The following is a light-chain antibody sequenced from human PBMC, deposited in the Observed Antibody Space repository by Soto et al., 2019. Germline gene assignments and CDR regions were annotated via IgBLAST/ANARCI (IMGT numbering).Light chain of an antibody. CDR1: QRISTY. V-gene: IGKV1-39*01. CDR2: AVS. CDR3: QQSYSLPYT. J-gene: IGKJ2*01. Sequence: DIQLTQSPSSLSASVGERVTIACRTSQRISTYLHWYQHKPGKAPKLLISAVSSLQSGVPSRFSGSGSGTDFTLTISSLQPEDVATYYCQQSYSLPYTFGQGTKLEIK.